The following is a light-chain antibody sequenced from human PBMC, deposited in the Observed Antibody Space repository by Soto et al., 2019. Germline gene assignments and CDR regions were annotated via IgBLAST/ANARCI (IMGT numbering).Light chain of an antibody. J-gene: IGKJ4*01. CDR1: QSLLHSNGYNY. Sequence: DILMTQSPLSLPVTPGEPARMSCRSSQSLLHSNGYNYLDWYLQKPGQSPQLLIYLGSNRASGVPDRFSGSGSGTDFTLKISRVEAEDVGVYYCMQALQTPLTFGGGTKVDIK. CDR2: LGS. CDR3: MQALQTPLT. V-gene: IGKV2-28*01.